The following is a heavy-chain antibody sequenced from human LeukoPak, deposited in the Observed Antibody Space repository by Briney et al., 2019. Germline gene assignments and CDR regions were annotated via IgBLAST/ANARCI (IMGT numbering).Heavy chain of an antibody. CDR1: GFTFDDYA. J-gene: IGHJ6*02. CDR3: AKGRSNYYYFAMDV. V-gene: IGHV3-9*01. Sequence: PGGSLRLSCAASGFTFDDYAMHWVRHAPGKGLEWVSGISWNSGSIGYADSVKGRFTISRDNAKNSPYLQMNSLRVEDTAFYYCAKGRSNYYYFAMDVWGQGTTVTVSS. CDR2: ISWNSGSI. D-gene: IGHD3/OR15-3a*01.